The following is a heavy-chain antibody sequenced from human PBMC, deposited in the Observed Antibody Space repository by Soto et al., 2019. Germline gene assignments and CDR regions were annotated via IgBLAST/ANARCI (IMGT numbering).Heavy chain of an antibody. V-gene: IGHV4-31*03. Sequence: SETLSLTCTVSGGSISSGGYYWRWIRQHPGKGLEWIGYIYYSGSTYYNPSLKSRVTISVDTSKNQFSLKLSSVTAADTAVYYCATIKLGSNRLDYWGQGTLVTVSS. D-gene: IGHD3-10*01. CDR1: GGSISSGGYY. CDR2: IYYSGST. J-gene: IGHJ4*02. CDR3: ATIKLGSNRLDY.